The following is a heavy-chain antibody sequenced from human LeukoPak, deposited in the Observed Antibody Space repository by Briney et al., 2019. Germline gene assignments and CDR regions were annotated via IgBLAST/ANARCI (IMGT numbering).Heavy chain of an antibody. D-gene: IGHD2-15*01. V-gene: IGHV1-18*01. CDR2: ISAYNGNT. Sequence: GASVKVSCKASGFTFTSFGFSWVRQAPGQGLEWMGWISAYNGNTNYAQNLQGRVTMTTDASTSTAYMELRSLRSDDTAVYYCARDLSSGRVAQTFDIWGQGTMVTVSS. J-gene: IGHJ3*02. CDR3: ARDLSSGRVAQTFDI. CDR1: GFTFTSFG.